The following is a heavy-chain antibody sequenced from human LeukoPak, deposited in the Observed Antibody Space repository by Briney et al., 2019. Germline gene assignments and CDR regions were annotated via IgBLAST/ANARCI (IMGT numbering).Heavy chain of an antibody. D-gene: IGHD1-26*01. V-gene: IGHV3-48*01. J-gene: IGHJ3*02. CDR1: GFTFSSYS. CDR3: ASQWELLYASDI. CDR2: ISSSSSTI. Sequence: GGSLRLSCAASGFTFSSYSMNWVRQAPGKGLEWVSYISSSSSTIYYADSVKGRFTISRDNAKNSLYLQMNSLRAEDTAVYYCASQWELLYASDIWGQGTMVTVSS.